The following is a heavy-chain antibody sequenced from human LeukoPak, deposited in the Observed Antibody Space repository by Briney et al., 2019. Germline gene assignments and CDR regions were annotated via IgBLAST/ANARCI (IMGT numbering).Heavy chain of an antibody. J-gene: IGHJ4*02. V-gene: IGHV1-2*06. CDR3: ARRGGSYYYVDY. CDR2: INPNSGGT. D-gene: IGHD1-26*01. Sequence: ASVKVSCKASGYTFTGYYMHGVRQAPGQGLEWMGRINPNSGGTNYAQKFQGRVTMTRDTSISTAYMELSRLRSDDTAVYYCARRGGSYYYVDYWGQGTLVTVSS. CDR1: GYTFTGYY.